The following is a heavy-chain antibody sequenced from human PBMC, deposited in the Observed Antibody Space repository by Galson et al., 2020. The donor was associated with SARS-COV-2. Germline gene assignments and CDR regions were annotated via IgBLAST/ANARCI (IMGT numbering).Heavy chain of an antibody. CDR3: ARDLTMIVVVISAFDI. D-gene: IGHD3-22*01. V-gene: IGHV3-48*04. J-gene: IGHJ3*02. Sequence: GESLKISCAASGFTFSSYSMNWVRQAPGKGLEWVSYISSSSSTIYYADSVKGRFTISRDNAKNSLYLQMNSLRAEDTAVYYCARDLTMIVVVISAFDIWGQGTMVTVSS. CDR1: GFTFSSYS. CDR2: ISSSSSTI.